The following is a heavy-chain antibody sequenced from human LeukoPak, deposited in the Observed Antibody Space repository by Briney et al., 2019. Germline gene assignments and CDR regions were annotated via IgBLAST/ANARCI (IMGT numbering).Heavy chain of an antibody. CDR1: GFTFSSYA. Sequence: GGSLRLPCAASGFTFSSYAMHWVRQAPGKGLEWVAVISYDGSNKYYADSVKGRFTISRDNSKNTLYLQMNSLRAEDTAVYYCVVGATTYAFDIWGQGTMVTVSS. J-gene: IGHJ3*02. V-gene: IGHV3-30*04. D-gene: IGHD1-26*01. CDR2: ISYDGSNK. CDR3: VVGATTYAFDI.